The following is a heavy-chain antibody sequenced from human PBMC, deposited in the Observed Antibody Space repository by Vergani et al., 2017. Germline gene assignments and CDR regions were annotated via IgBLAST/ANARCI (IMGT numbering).Heavy chain of an antibody. J-gene: IGHJ6*02. CDR3: ARELSYYYGSGSDDYNPYYYEGMDV. Sequence: QVQLQESGPRLVRPSQTLSLTCTVSGGSITTGAYYWSWIRQPAGKGLEWIGRVYTSGMTNYNPSLKSRVTILVDRSKSQLSLKLTSVTAGDTAVYFCARELSYYYGSGSDDYNPYYYEGMDVRGPGTTVTVSS. CDR1: GGSITTGAYY. V-gene: IGHV4-61*02. CDR2: VYTSGMT. D-gene: IGHD3-10*01.